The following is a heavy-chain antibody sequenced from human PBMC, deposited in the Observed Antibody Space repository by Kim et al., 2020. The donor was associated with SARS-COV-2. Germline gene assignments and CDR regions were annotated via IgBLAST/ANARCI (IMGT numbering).Heavy chain of an antibody. D-gene: IGHD6-13*01. V-gene: IGHV3-33*01. CDR3: ARERSSPELFDP. J-gene: IGHJ5*02. Sequence: GVSLRLSCAASGFTFSSYGMHWVRQAPGKGLEWVAVIWYDGSNKYYADSVKGRFTISRDNSKNTLYLQMNSLRAEDTAVYYCARERSSPELFDPWGQGTLVTVSS. CDR2: IWYDGSNK. CDR1: GFTFSSYG.